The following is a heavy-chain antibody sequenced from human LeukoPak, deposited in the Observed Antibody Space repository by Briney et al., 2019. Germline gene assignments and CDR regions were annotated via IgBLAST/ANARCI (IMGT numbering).Heavy chain of an antibody. Sequence: PGGSLRLSCAASGFTFSEYYMSWIRQAPGKGLEWVSYISSSSSYTNYTDSVKGRFTISRDNAKNSLYLQVNSLRAEDTAVYYCAKARNGDPPYYFDYWGQGTLVTVSS. D-gene: IGHD4-17*01. CDR2: ISSSSSYT. CDR3: AKARNGDPPYYFDY. CDR1: GFTFSEYY. V-gene: IGHV3-11*05. J-gene: IGHJ4*02.